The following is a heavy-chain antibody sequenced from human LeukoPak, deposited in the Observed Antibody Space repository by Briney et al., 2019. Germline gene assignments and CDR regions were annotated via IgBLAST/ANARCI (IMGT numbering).Heavy chain of an antibody. CDR1: GFTFSSYS. CDR2: ISSSSSYI. D-gene: IGHD3-22*01. Sequence: GGSLRLSCAASGFTFSSYSMNWVRQAPGKGLEWVSSISSSSSYIYYADSVEGRFTISRDNAKNSLYLQMNSLRAEDTAVYYCARVGYYDSSGHDAFDIWGQGTMVTVSS. J-gene: IGHJ3*02. CDR3: ARVGYYDSSGHDAFDI. V-gene: IGHV3-21*01.